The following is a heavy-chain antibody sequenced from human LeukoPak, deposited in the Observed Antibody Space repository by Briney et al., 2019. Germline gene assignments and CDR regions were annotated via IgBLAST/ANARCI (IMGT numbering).Heavy chain of an antibody. Sequence: GGSLRLSCVASGFTFNTYWMSWVRQAPGKGLEWVANIRQDGNEKYQVDSVKGRFTTSRDNAKNSLYLQMNSVRAEDTALYYCARLGANQKMDYWGQGTLVTVSS. D-gene: IGHD1-26*01. V-gene: IGHV3-7*01. CDR2: IRQDGNEK. CDR1: GFTFNTYW. J-gene: IGHJ4*02. CDR3: ARLGANQKMDY.